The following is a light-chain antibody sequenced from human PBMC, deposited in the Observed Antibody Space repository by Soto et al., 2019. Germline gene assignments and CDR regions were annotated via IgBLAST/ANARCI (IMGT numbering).Light chain of an antibody. CDR3: QQRSNWPLT. Sequence: VLSQSPCTLSLSPGESATLSCRASQTVSITYLTWYQQKPGQAPRLLIFGASKRATGIPDRFSGSGSGRDFTLTISGLEPEDFAVYYCQQRSNWPLTFGGGTKVDI. CDR2: GAS. J-gene: IGKJ4*01. V-gene: IGKV3D-20*02. CDR1: QTVSITY.